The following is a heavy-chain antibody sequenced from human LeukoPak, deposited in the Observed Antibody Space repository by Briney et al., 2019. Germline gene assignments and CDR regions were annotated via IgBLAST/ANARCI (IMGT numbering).Heavy chain of an antibody. V-gene: IGHV5-51*01. CDR3: ARSWVTGYGTVLDH. CDR2: IYPGDSDT. J-gene: IGHJ4*02. CDR1: GYNFTNYW. D-gene: IGHD2-21*02. Sequence: GESLKISCKGSGYNFTNYWIGWVRQMPGKGLDWMGIIYPGDSDTRYSPSFQGQVTISADKSINTAYLQWSSLKASDTAIYYCARSWVTGYGTVLDHWGQGTLVTVSS.